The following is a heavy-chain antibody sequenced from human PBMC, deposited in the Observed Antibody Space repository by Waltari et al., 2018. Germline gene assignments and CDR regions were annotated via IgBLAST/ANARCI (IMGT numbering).Heavy chain of an antibody. CDR1: GFVFSAYA. CDR3: ARENRQWLAPEPYYFDY. CDR2: LSYDGSNK. D-gene: IGHD6-19*01. J-gene: IGHJ4*02. Sequence: QVQLVESGGGVVQPGRSLRLSCAASGFVFSAYAMHAVLQAPGKGLEWVAVLSYDGSNKYYTDSLKGRFTISRDNSKNTMYLQMDSLRTDDTAVYYCARENRQWLAPEPYYFDYWGRGTLVTVTS. V-gene: IGHV3-30*10.